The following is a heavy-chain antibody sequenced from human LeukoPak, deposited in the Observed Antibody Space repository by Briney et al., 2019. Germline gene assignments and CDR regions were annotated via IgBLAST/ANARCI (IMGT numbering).Heavy chain of an antibody. Sequence: KPSVTLSLTCTVYGRSISSYYWIWIRQPPGKGLEWIGYVYYTGTTNYNPALKSRVTISVDTSNNQFSLNQSSVTAADTAVYYCARGYSGYDCIFDYGGQGTLVTVSS. D-gene: IGHD5-12*01. CDR2: VYYTGTT. CDR3: ARGYSGYDCIFDY. CDR1: GRSISSYY. J-gene: IGHJ4*02. V-gene: IGHV4-59*01.